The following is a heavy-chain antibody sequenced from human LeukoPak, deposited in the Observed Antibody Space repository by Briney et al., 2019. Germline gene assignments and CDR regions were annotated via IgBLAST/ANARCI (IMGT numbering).Heavy chain of an antibody. Sequence: SQTLSLTCTVSGGSISSGSYYWSWIRQPAGKGLEWIGRIHTSGSTNYNPSLKSRVTISVDTSKNQFSLKLSSVTAADTAVYYCARAEMTTVTTGWFDPWGQGTLVTVSS. J-gene: IGHJ5*02. CDR1: GGSISSGSYY. V-gene: IGHV4-61*02. CDR3: ARAEMTTVTTGWFDP. CDR2: IHTSGST. D-gene: IGHD4-11*01.